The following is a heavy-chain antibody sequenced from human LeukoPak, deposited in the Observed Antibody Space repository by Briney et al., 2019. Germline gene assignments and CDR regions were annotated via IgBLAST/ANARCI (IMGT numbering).Heavy chain of an antibody. D-gene: IGHD6-19*01. CDR3: ARGLSEQWLGFPYYLDY. CDR2: TYYRSKWYN. Sequence: SQTLSLTCAISGDSVSSNSAAWNWIRQSPSRGLEWLGRTYYRSKWYNDYAVSVKSRITINPDTSKNQFSLQLNSVTPEDTAVYYCARGLSEQWLGFPYYLDYWGQGTLVTVSS. CDR1: GDSVSSNSAA. J-gene: IGHJ4*02. V-gene: IGHV6-1*01.